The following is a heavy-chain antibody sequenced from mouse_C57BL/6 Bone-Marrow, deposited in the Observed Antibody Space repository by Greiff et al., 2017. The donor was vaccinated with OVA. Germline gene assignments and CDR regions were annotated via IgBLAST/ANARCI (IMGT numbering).Heavy chain of an antibody. CDR3: AREGGLRGAMDY. CDR2: IDPSDSET. D-gene: IGHD2-4*01. Sequence: VQLQQPGAELVRPGSSVKLSCKASGYTFTSYWMHWVQQRPIQGLEWIGNIDPSDSETHYNQKFKDKATLTVDKSSSTAYMQLSSLTSEDSAVYYCAREGGLRGAMDYWGQGTSVTVSS. J-gene: IGHJ4*01. V-gene: IGHV1-52*01. CDR1: GYTFTSYW.